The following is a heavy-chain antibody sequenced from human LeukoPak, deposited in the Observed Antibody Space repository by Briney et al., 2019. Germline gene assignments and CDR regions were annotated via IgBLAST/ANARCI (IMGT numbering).Heavy chain of an antibody. D-gene: IGHD3-10*01. V-gene: IGHV4-61*02. CDR3: ARDYYGSGSYPGLRYYYYMDI. CDR2: IYTSGST. J-gene: IGHJ6*03. Sequence: SETLSLTCTVSGGSISSGSYYWSWIRQPAGKGLEWIGRIYTSGSTNYNPSLKSRVTISVDTSKNQFSLKLSSVTAADTAVYYCARDYYGSGSYPGLRYYYYMDIWGKGTTVTISS. CDR1: GGSISSGSYY.